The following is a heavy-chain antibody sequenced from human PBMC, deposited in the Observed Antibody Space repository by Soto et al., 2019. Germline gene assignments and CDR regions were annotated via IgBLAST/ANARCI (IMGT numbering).Heavy chain of an antibody. J-gene: IGHJ6*02. D-gene: IGHD3-22*01. CDR2: IYYSGST. CDR1: GGSISSSSYY. Sequence: PSETLSLTCTVSGGSISSSSYYWGWIRQPPGKGLEWIGSIYYSGSTYYNPSLKSRVTISVDTSKNQFSLQLSSVTAADTAVYYCARYYYDRSGQGENYYSGMEVWGQGTTVNV. V-gene: IGHV4-39*01. CDR3: ARYYYDRSGQGENYYSGMEV.